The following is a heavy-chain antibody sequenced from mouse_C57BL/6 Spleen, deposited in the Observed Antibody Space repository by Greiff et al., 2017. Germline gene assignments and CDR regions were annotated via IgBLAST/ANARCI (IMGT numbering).Heavy chain of an antibody. V-gene: IGHV1-80*01. J-gene: IGHJ2*01. CDR2: IYPGDGDT. Sequence: QFQLQQSGAELVKPGASVKISSKASAYAFSSYWRNWVKRRPGKGLEWIGQIYPGDGDTNYNGKFKGKATLTADKSSSTAYMQLSSLTSEDSAVYFCARLLPYYFDYWGQGTTLTVSS. CDR3: ARLLPYYFDY. D-gene: IGHD1-1*01. CDR1: AYAFSSYW.